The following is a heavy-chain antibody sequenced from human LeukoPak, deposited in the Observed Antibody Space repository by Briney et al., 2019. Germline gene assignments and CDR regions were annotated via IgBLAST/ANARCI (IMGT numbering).Heavy chain of an antibody. V-gene: IGHV4-59*01. CDR2: IYYSGST. Sequence: PSETLSLTCTVSGGSISSYYWSWIRQPPGKGLEWIGYIYYSGSTNYNPSLKSRVTISVDTSKNQFSLKLSSVTAADTAVYYCARGTEWLTDWGQGTLVTVSS. CDR1: GGSISSYY. J-gene: IGHJ4*02. D-gene: IGHD5-12*01. CDR3: ARGTEWLTD.